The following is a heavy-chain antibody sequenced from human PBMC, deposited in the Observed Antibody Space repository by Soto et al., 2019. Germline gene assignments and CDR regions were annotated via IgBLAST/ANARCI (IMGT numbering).Heavy chain of an antibody. J-gene: IGHJ6*02. CDR2: INPNSGGT. V-gene: IGHV1-2*02. Sequence: ASVNVSCKSSGYTFTGYYMHWVRQAPGQGLEWMGWINPNSGGTNYAQKFQGRVTMTRDTSISTAYMELSRLRSDDTAVYYCARVLRGIQLWPNPYSDYYYGMDVWGQGTTVTVSS. CDR1: GYTFTGYY. CDR3: ARVLRGIQLWPNPYSDYYYGMDV. D-gene: IGHD5-18*01.